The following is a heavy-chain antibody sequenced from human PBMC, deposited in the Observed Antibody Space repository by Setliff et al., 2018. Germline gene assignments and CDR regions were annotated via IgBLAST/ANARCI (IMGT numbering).Heavy chain of an antibody. CDR2: ISYDGSNK. CDR1: GFTFISYG. V-gene: IGHV3-30*03. CDR3: ASGLLRGVVDY. Sequence: GGSLRLSCAASGFTFISYGMHWVRQAPGKGLEWVAVISYDGSNKYSADSVKGRFTISRDNSKNTLYLQMNSLRAEDTAVYYCASGLLRGVVDYWGQGTLVTVSS. D-gene: IGHD3-10*01. J-gene: IGHJ4*02.